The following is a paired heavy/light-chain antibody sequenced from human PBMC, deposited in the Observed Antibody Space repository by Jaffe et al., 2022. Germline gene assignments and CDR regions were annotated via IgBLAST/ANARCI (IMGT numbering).Heavy chain of an antibody. D-gene: IGHD2-2*01. CDR1: GYSFTSYW. V-gene: IGHV5-51*01. Sequence: EVQLVQSGAEVKKPGESLKISCKGSGYSFTSYWIGWVRQMPGKGLEWMGIIYPGDSDTRYSPSFQGQVTISADKSISTAYLQWSSLKASDTAMYYCVRHRYEGYCSSTSCLNWFDPWGQGTLVTVSS. J-gene: IGHJ5*02. CDR2: IYPGDSDT. CDR3: VRHRYEGYCSSTSCLNWFDP.
Light chain of an antibody. CDR1: TGAVTSGHY. V-gene: IGLV7-46*01. J-gene: IGLJ3*02. Sequence: QAVVTQEPSLTVSPGGTVTLTCGSSTGAVTSGHYPYWFQQKPGQAPRTLIYDTSNKHSWTPARFSGSLLGGKAALTLSGAQPEDEAEYYCLLSYSGARQWVFGGGTKLTVL. CDR3: LLSYSGARQWV. CDR2: DTS.